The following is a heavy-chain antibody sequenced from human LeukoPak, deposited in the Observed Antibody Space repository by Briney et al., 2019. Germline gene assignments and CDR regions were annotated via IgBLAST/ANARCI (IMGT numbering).Heavy chain of an antibody. D-gene: IGHD3-22*01. CDR3: AKGDNDSSGYYY. CDR2: IRYDGSNK. V-gene: IGHV3-30*02. CDR1: GFSDAW. J-gene: IGHJ4*02. Sequence: GGSLRLSCAASGFSDAWMSWVRQAPGKGLEWVAFIRYDGSNKYYADSVKGRFTISRDNSKNTLYLQMNSLRAEDTAVYYCAKGDNDSSGYYYWGQGTLVTVSS.